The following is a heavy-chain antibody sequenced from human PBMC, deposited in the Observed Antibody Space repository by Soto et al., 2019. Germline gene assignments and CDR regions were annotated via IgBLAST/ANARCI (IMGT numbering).Heavy chain of an antibody. CDR1: GGFVSSGSYY. D-gene: IGHD1-1*01. V-gene: IGHV4-34*01. Sequence: QVQLQQWGAGLLKPSETLSLTCAVYGGFVSSGSYYWSWIRQPPGKGLEWIGEMSHSGGTHFNPSLKMRVIISLDTSKNQFSLKSSSVTAADTALYYCARVQRGTATTVVDAFDIWGPGTIVPVSS. CDR3: ARVQRGTATTVVDAFDI. J-gene: IGHJ3*02. CDR2: MSHSGGT.